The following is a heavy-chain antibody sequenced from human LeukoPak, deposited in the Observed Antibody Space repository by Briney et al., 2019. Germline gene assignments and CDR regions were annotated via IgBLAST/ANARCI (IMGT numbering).Heavy chain of an antibody. Sequence: PGGSLRLSCVGSGITFRKYAMTWVRQAPGKGLEWVSVIYSGGTTYYADSVKGRFTISRDNSNNTLYLQMNSLRAEDTAVYYCARGPVTRFEIWGQGTMVTVSS. V-gene: IGHV3-53*01. CDR1: GITFRKYA. CDR2: IYSGGTT. CDR3: ARGPVTRFEI. J-gene: IGHJ3*02. D-gene: IGHD4-17*01.